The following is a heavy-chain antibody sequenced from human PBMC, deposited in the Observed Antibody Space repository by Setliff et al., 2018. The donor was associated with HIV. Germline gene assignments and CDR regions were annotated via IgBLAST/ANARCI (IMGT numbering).Heavy chain of an antibody. J-gene: IGHJ6*02. CDR3: ARPIYSSSSRGFRPQEYYYYGMDV. Sequence: PGGSLRLSCSASGFTFSSYWMHWVRQAPGKGLVWVSLINSDGSSTSYGDSVKGRFTISRDTSKDTLYLQMNSLRADDTAVYYCARPIYSSSSRGFRPQEYYYYGMDVWGQGTTVTVSS. CDR2: INSDGSST. D-gene: IGHD6-6*01. V-gene: IGHV3-74*01. CDR1: GFTFSSYW.